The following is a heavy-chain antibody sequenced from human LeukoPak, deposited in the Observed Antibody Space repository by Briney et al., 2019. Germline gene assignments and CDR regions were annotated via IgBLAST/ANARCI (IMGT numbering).Heavy chain of an antibody. CDR1: GYTFTGYY. V-gene: IGHV1-2*06. CDR2: INPNNGGT. D-gene: IGHD1-26*01. Sequence: ASVKVSCKASGYTFTGYYMHWVRQAPGQGLEWMGRINPNNGGTNCAQKFQGRVTMTGDTSISTAYMELNSLRSDDTAMYYCARESGSYHGNDYWGQGTPVTVSS. CDR3: ARESGSYHGNDY. J-gene: IGHJ4*02.